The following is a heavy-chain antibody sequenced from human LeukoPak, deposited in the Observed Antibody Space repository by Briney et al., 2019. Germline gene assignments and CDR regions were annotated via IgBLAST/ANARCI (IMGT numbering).Heavy chain of an antibody. CDR3: ASDYSVGAIYYFDY. D-gene: IGHD1-26*01. V-gene: IGHV1-69*01. J-gene: IGHJ4*02. CDR1: GGTFSSYA. Sequence: GASVKVSCTASGGTFSSYAISWVRQAPGQGLEWMGGIIPIFGTANYAQKFQGRVTITADESTSTAYMELSSLRSEDTAVYYCASDYSVGAIYYFDYWGQGTLVTVSS. CDR2: IIPIFGTA.